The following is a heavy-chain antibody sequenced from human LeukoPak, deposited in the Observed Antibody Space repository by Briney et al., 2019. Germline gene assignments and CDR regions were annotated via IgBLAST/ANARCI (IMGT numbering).Heavy chain of an antibody. Sequence: SETLSLTCTVSGGSISSSSYYWGWIRQPPGKGLEWIGSIYYSGSTYYNPSLKSRVTISVDRSKNQFSLKLSSVTAADTAIYYCATGTGHYYYYYYMDVWGKGTTVTVSS. CDR1: GGSISSSSYY. CDR3: ATGTGHYYYYYYMDV. V-gene: IGHV4-39*01. CDR2: IYYSGST. D-gene: IGHD1-1*01. J-gene: IGHJ6*03.